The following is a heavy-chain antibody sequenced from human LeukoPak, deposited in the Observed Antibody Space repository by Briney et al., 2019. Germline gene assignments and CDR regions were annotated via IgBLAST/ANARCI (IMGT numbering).Heavy chain of an antibody. CDR1: GGTFSSYA. D-gene: IGHD6-19*01. V-gene: IGHV1-69*05. CDR2: IIPIFGTA. Sequence: SVKVSCKASGGTFSSYAISWVRQAPGQGLEWMGGIIPIFGTANYAQRFQGRVTITTNESTSTAYMELSSLRSEDTAVYYCASVTGSNSSGWYFNYYYYYMDVWGKGTTVTVSS. J-gene: IGHJ6*03. CDR3: ASVTGSNSSGWYFNYYYYYMDV.